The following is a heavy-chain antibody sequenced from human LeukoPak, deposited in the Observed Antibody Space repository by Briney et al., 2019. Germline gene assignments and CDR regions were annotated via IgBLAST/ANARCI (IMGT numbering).Heavy chain of an antibody. CDR1: GFTFGGYG. J-gene: IGHJ4*02. Sequence: GGSLRLSCAASGFTFGGYGMSWVRQAPGKGLEWVSSISASGDSTYHADSVKGRFTISRDSSKNTLYLQMDSLRAEDTAVYYCAKSAYYDASGYYREYYFDYWGQGTLVTVSS. CDR3: AKSAYYDASGYYREYYFDY. D-gene: IGHD3-22*01. CDR2: ISASGDST. V-gene: IGHV3-23*01.